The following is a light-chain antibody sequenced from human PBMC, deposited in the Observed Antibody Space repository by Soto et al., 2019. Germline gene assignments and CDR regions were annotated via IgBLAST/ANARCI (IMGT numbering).Light chain of an antibody. Sequence: MTQSPSSLSAAVGYRATLSCRASQSVSSSYLAWYQQKPGQAPRLLIFGASSRATGIPDRFSGSGSGTDFTLTISSLQSEDFAVYYCQQYYDWPPWTFGQGTKVDI. CDR1: QSVSSSY. CDR2: GAS. V-gene: IGKV3D-15*01. CDR3: QQYYDWPPWT. J-gene: IGKJ1*01.